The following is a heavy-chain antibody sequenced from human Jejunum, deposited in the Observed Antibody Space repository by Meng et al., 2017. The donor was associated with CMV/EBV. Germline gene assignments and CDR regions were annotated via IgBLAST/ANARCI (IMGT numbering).Heavy chain of an antibody. D-gene: IGHD3-22*01. CDR2: INPNNGGA. Sequence: QVRLVQAGAGVKRPGASVKVSCKASGYTFTGYYMQWVRQAPGQGPEWMGRINPNNGGANYAQQFQGRVTMTTDTSISTAYMELSRLRSDDTAVYYCARDLSGYYSFVDYWGQGTLVTVSS. CDR1: GYTFTGYY. J-gene: IGHJ4*02. V-gene: IGHV1-2*06. CDR3: ARDLSGYYSFVDY.